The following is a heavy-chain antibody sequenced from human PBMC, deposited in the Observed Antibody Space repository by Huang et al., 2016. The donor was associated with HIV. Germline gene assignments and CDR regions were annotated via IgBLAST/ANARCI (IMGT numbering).Heavy chain of an antibody. Sequence: EVQLVESGGGLVRPGGSLTLSCAASGFTFSDYSMSWVRQAPGKGLEWVSHISGSSTYIYYVDSVKGRVAISRDNAKNLLFLQMNSLRAEDTALYYCARRYNWNYVAHGFDIWGQGTMVTVSS. CDR3: ARRYNWNYVAHGFDI. CDR2: ISGSSTYI. V-gene: IGHV3-21*06. D-gene: IGHD1-7*01. J-gene: IGHJ3*02. CDR1: GFTFSDYS.